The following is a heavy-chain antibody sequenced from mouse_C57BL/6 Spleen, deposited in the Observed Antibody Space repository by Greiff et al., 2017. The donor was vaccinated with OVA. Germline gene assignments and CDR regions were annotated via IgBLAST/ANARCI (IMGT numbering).Heavy chain of an antibody. J-gene: IGHJ2*01. CDR2: ISDGGSYT. V-gene: IGHV5-4*01. CDR1: GFTFSSYA. Sequence: EVQGVESGGGLVKPGGSLKLSCAASGFTFSSYAMSWVRQTPEKRLEWVATISDGGSYTYYPANVKGRFTISRDNAKNNLYLQMSHLKSEDTAMYYCARGNFYFDYWGQGTTLTVSS. CDR3: ARGNFYFDY.